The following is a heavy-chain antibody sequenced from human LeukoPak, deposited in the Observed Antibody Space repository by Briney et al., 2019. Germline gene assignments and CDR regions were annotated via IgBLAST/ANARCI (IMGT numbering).Heavy chain of an antibody. V-gene: IGHV3-23*01. CDR3: AKQLGYCSDGSCYFPY. CDR1: GFTFTNAW. J-gene: IGHJ4*02. CDR2: ISNNGGYT. D-gene: IGHD2-15*01. Sequence: GSLRLSCAASGFTFTNAWMSWVRQAPGKGLEWVSAISNNGGYTYYADSVQGRFTISRDNSKSTLCLQMNSLRAEDTAVYYCAKQLGYCSDGSCYFPYWGQGTLVTVSS.